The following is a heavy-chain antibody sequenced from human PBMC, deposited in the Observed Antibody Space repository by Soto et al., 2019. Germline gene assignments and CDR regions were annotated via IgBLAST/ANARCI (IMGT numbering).Heavy chain of an antibody. Sequence: PSETHCLTCTVSGGSISTYDWNWIRQPPGKGLEWIGYIYYSRSTNYNPSLKSRVSISGDTSKNQLSLKLSSVTAADTAVYYCARSTGYGDSYFDYWGLGTLVTVSS. D-gene: IGHD4-17*01. J-gene: IGHJ4*02. V-gene: IGHV4-59*01. CDR1: GGSISTYD. CDR2: IYYSRST. CDR3: ARSTGYGDSYFDY.